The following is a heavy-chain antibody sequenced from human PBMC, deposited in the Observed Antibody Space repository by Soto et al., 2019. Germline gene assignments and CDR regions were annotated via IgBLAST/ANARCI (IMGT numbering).Heavy chain of an antibody. CDR3: AREESAWPLAYGLDV. CDR1: GFSFSTYS. J-gene: IGHJ6*02. Sequence: VGFLRLSCEASGFSFSTYSMHWVRQAPGKGLEWVSSIGRRSDIYYADSVKGRFTISRENAKNSVSLQMNSLRDEDTAVYYCAREESAWPLAYGLDVWGQGTTVTVSS. CDR2: IGRRSDI. V-gene: IGHV3-21*01.